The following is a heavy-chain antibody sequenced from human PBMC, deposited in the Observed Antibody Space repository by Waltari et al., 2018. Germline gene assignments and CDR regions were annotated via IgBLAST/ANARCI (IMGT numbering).Heavy chain of an antibody. CDR2: VYYSGSS. Sequence: QVHLQESGPGLVKPSETLSLSCSVSGDSFSSDDYYWGWIRQPPGKGLEWIGSVYYSGSSYSNPSLKSRVTISLDKSKNQFSVLLTSVAAADTAVYYCARHYRADGGSFDIWGQGTIVTVSS. CDR3: ARHYRADGGSFDI. D-gene: IGHD1-26*01. J-gene: IGHJ3*02. CDR1: GDSFSSDDYY. V-gene: IGHV4-39*01.